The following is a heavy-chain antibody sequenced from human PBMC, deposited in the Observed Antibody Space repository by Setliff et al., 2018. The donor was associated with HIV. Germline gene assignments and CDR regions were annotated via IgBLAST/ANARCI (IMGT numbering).Heavy chain of an antibody. CDR2: IYYSGST. J-gene: IGHJ3*02. Sequence: PSETLSLTCTVSGGSISSNNYYWGWIRQPPGKGLEWIGSIYYSGSTYYNPSLKSRVTISVDTSKNQFSLKLSSVTAADTAVYYCARVPTQGDYGSDAFGIWGQGTMVTVSS. D-gene: IGHD4-17*01. CDR1: GGSISSNNYY. CDR3: ARVPTQGDYGSDAFGI. V-gene: IGHV4-39*07.